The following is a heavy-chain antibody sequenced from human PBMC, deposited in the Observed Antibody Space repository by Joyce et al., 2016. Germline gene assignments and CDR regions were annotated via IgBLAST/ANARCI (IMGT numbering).Heavy chain of an antibody. D-gene: IGHD2/OR15-2a*01. CDR2: ITGSSSVI. Sequence: VQLVESGGGLVQPGGSLGLSCAASGFPFNIYSMNWARQAPGKGLEWLSYITGSSSVIYYAESVKGRFTITRDNAKNSLYLQMDSLRDEDTAVYYCATSNGPLNHWGQGTLVTVSS. V-gene: IGHV3-48*02. J-gene: IGHJ4*02. CDR1: GFPFNIYS. CDR3: ATSNGPLNH.